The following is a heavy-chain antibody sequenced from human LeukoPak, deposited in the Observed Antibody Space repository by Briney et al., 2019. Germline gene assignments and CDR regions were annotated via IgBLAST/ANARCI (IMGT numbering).Heavy chain of an antibody. J-gene: IGHJ2*01. D-gene: IGHD2-15*01. CDR1: VDSGSSSSAT. Sequence: SHTLSLTCAISVDSGSSSSATWNWIRQSPSRGLEWLGRTYYKATWYNDYAVSVKSRITISPDTSRNQFSLHMNSATPEDTAVYYCARDPSGGFRWYFDLWGRGTLVTVSS. V-gene: IGHV6-1*01. CDR2: TYYKATWYN. CDR3: ARDPSGGFRWYFDL.